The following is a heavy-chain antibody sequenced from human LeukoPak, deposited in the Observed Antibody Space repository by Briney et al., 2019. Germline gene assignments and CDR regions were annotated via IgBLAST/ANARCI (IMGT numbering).Heavy chain of an antibody. CDR3: AKRDIAAAHTFDY. CDR2: IYYSGST. J-gene: IGHJ4*02. D-gene: IGHD6-13*01. CDR1: GGSVSSGSYY. Sequence: SETLSLTCTVSGGSVSSGSYYWSWIRQPPGEGLEWIGYIYYSGSTNYNPSLKSRVTISVDTSKNQFSLKLSSVTAADTAVYYCAKRDIAAAHTFDYWGQGTLVTVSS. V-gene: IGHV4-61*01.